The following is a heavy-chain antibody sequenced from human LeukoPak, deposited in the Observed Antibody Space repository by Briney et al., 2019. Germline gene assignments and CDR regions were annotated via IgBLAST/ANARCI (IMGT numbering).Heavy chain of an antibody. CDR1: GGSFSHYY. CDR3: ARITMVRGVIITGTTGSHYFDY. V-gene: IGHV4-34*01. Sequence: SETLSLTCAVYGGSFSHYYWSWIRQPPGKGLEWIGEINHSGSTNYNPSLKSRVTISVDTSKNQFSLKLSSVTAADTAVYYCARITMVRGVIITGTTGSHYFDYWGQGTLVTVSS. D-gene: IGHD3-10*01. J-gene: IGHJ4*02. CDR2: INHSGST.